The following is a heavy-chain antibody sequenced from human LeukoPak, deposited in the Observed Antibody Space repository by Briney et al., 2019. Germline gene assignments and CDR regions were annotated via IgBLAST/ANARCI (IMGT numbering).Heavy chain of an antibody. CDR3: ARDLNGDYIGAFDM. D-gene: IGHD4-17*01. CDR2: IKLDGSEK. CDR1: GFTFSSYW. J-gene: IGHJ3*02. V-gene: IGHV3-7*03. Sequence: GGSLRLSCAASGFTFSSYWMSWVRQAPGKVLEWVANIKLDGSEKYYVDSVKGRFTISRDNAKNSLYLQMNSLRAEDTAVYYCARDLNGDYIGAFDMCGQGTKVTVSS.